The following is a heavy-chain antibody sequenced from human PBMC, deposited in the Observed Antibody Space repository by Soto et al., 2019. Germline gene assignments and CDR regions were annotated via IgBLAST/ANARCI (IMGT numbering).Heavy chain of an antibody. Sequence: SETLSLTCTVSGGSISSGGYYWSWIRQHPGKGLEWIGYIYYSGSTYYNPSLKSRVTISVDTSKNQFSLKPSSVTAADTAVYYCARDDRDDSSGYDYWGQGTLVTVSS. V-gene: IGHV4-31*03. CDR1: GGSISSGGYY. D-gene: IGHD3-22*01. J-gene: IGHJ4*02. CDR2: IYYSGST. CDR3: ARDDRDDSSGYDY.